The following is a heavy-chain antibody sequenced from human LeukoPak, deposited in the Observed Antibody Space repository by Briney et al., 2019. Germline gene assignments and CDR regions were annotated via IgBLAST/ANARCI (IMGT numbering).Heavy chain of an antibody. CDR3: AKEMQIRWELNGEYDYYYYGMDV. Sequence: GGSLRLSCAASGLTFSSYDLHWIRQAPGKGLEWVAVISYDGSNKYYADSVKGRFTTSRDKSKNTLNLQMNGLIAEDTAVYYCAKEMQIRWELNGEYDYYYYGMDVWGQGNTVTVSS. V-gene: IGHV3-30*18. D-gene: IGHD1-26*01. CDR2: ISYDGSNK. J-gene: IGHJ6*02. CDR1: GLTFSSYD.